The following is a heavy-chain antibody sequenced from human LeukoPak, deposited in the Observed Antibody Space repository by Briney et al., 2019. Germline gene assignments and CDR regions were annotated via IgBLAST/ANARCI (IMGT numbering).Heavy chain of an antibody. CDR3: ARADDYVWGSYRYGPFDY. J-gene: IGHJ4*02. V-gene: IGHV3-48*04. Sequence: PGGSLRLSCAASGFPFTSYSMNWVRQAPGKGLEWVSYISSSSSTIYYADSVKGRFTISRDNAKNPLYLQMNSLRAEDTAVYYCARADDYVWGSYRYGPFDYWGQGTLVTVSS. CDR2: ISSSSSTI. D-gene: IGHD3-16*02. CDR1: GFPFTSYS.